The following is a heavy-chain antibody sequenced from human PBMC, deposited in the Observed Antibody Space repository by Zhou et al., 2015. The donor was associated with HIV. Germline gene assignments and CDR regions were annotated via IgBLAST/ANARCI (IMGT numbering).Heavy chain of an antibody. V-gene: IGHV1-69*06. J-gene: IGHJ6*02. D-gene: IGHD2-2*01. CDR3: ARDGGVVPAAMDYYYYGMDV. CDR2: ITPIFGTA. CDR1: GVTFTNYA. Sequence: QVQLVQSGAEVKRPGSSVKVSCQASGVTFTNYAISWVRQAPGQGLEWMGGITPIFGTANYAQKFQGRVTITADKSTSTAYMELSSLRSEDTAVYYCARDGGVVPAAMDYYYYGMDVWGQGTTVTVSS.